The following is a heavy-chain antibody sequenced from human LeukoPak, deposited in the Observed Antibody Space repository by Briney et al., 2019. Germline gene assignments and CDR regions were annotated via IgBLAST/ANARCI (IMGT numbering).Heavy chain of an antibody. J-gene: IGHJ5*02. Sequence: SETLSLTCTVSGDSISRYYWSWVRQPAGKGLEWIGRIYNGGIITYNPSLKSRVTMSIDTSNNQFSLRLRFVTAADTAVYYCARDSGTTGEVKFDPWGQGTLVTVSS. CDR2: IYNGGII. D-gene: IGHD4-17*01. CDR3: ARDSGTTGEVKFDP. V-gene: IGHV4-4*07. CDR1: GDSISRYY.